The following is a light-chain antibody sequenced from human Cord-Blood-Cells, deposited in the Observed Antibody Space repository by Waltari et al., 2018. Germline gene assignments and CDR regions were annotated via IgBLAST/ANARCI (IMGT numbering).Light chain of an antibody. V-gene: IGKV3-20*01. J-gene: IGKJ5*01. Sequence: EIVLTQSPCPLSLSPGERATLSCRASQSVSSSYLAWYQQKPGQAPRLLIYGASSRATGIPDRFSGSGSETDFTLTISRLEPEDFAVYYCQQYGSSPPITFGQGTRLEIK. CDR3: QQYGSSPPIT. CDR2: GAS. CDR1: QSVSSSY.